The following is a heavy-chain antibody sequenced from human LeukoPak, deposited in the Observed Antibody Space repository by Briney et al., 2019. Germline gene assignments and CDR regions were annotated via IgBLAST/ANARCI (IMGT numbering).Heavy chain of an antibody. D-gene: IGHD3-16*01. J-gene: IGHJ4*02. CDR3: ARERRDRYDYDANVFDY. CDR2: IYYSGST. V-gene: IGHV4-39*02. Sequence: SETLSLTCTVSGGSISSSSYYWGWIRQPPGKGLEWIGSIYYSGSTYYNPSLKSRVTISVDTSKNQFSLKLSSVTAADTAVYYCARERRDRYDYDANVFDYWGQGTLVTVSS. CDR1: GGSISSSSYY.